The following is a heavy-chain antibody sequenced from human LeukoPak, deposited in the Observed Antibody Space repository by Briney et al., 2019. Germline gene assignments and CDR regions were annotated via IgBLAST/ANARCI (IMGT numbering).Heavy chain of an antibody. Sequence: GGSLRLSCAASGFTVSSNYMSWVRQAPGKGLEWVSVIYSGGSTYYADSVKGRFTISRDNSKNTLYLQMNSLRAEDTAVYYCARDPFQDTAMRYWGQGTLVTVSP. J-gene: IGHJ4*02. CDR1: GFTVSSNY. CDR3: ARDPFQDTAMRY. V-gene: IGHV3-53*01. D-gene: IGHD5-18*01. CDR2: IYSGGST.